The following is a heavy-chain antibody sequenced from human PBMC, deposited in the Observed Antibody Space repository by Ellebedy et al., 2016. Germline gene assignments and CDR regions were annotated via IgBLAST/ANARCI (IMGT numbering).Heavy chain of an antibody. CDR1: GGSISSGGYY. Sequence: SETLSLTCTVSGGSISSGGYYWSWIRQHPGKGLEWIGYIYYSGSTYYNPSLKSRVTISVDTSKNQFSLKLSSVTAADTAVYYCARVYSGYDYCWFDPWGQGTLVTVSS. V-gene: IGHV4-31*03. J-gene: IGHJ5*02. CDR2: IYYSGST. CDR3: ARVYSGYDYCWFDP. D-gene: IGHD5-12*01.